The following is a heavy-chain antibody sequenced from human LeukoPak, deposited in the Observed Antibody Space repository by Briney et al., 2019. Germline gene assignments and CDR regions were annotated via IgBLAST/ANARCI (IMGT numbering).Heavy chain of an antibody. CDR2: INPSGGST. Sequence: WASVKVSCKASGYTFTSYYMHWVRQAPGQGLEWMGIINPSGGSTSYAQKFQGRVTMTRDMSTSTVYMELSSLRSEDTAVYHCARDRSPAPGRSYGRGHFDYWGQGTLVTVSS. CDR3: ARDRSPAPGRSYGRGHFDY. D-gene: IGHD5-18*01. V-gene: IGHV1-46*01. CDR1: GYTFTSYY. J-gene: IGHJ4*02.